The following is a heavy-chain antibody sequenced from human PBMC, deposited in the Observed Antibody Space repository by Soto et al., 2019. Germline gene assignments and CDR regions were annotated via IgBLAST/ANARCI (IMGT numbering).Heavy chain of an antibody. CDR1: GGSVSSNNYY. V-gene: IGHV4-39*01. CDR3: ARFDTSGDFDY. CDR2: IYYNGNT. Sequence: QLQESGPGLVKPSETLSLTCTVSGGSVSSNNYYWGWIRQPPGRVLEWIGSIYYNGNTYYNPSLKSRVTISIDMSMNQFSLNLRSVTAADTAVYFCARFDTSGDFDYWGQGTLVTVSS. J-gene: IGHJ4*02. D-gene: IGHD6-19*01.